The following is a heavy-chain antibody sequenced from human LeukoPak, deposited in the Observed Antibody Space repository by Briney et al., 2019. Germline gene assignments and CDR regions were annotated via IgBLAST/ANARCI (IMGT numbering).Heavy chain of an antibody. J-gene: IGHJ6*03. Sequence: PGGSLRLSCAASGFTFSSYSMNWVRQAPGKGLEWVSSISTGSNYIYYADSVKGRFTISRDNAKNSLYLQMNSLRAEDTAVYYCARVAGDSSGYYYYYMDVWGKGTTVTVSS. CDR3: ARVAGDSSGYYYYYMDV. D-gene: IGHD3-22*01. V-gene: IGHV3-21*04. CDR1: GFTFSSYS. CDR2: ISTGSNYI.